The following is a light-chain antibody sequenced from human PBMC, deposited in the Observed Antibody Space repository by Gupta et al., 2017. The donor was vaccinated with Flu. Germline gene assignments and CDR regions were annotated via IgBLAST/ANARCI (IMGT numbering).Light chain of an antibody. V-gene: IGLV4-69*01. CDR2: ISSDGSH. J-gene: IGLJ3*02. CDR3: QTGGTGIWV. Sequence: VKVTCTRSSGDGGEASEWNQQQPEKGPRNVMKISSDGSHNKGDGSPVRFSGYSSGAEGDLTISSRKDEDEDDYYWQTGGTGIWVFGGGTKLTVL. CDR1: SGDGGEA.